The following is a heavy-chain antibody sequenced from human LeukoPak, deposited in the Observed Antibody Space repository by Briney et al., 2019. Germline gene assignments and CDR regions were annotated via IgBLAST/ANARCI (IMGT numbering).Heavy chain of an antibody. J-gene: IGHJ4*02. V-gene: IGHV3-30*02. D-gene: IGHD6-13*01. CDR2: MRCDGSIE. CDR1: GFPFSSYG. CDR3: AKQYGGYFEY. Sequence: GGSLRLSCAASGFPFSSYGMHWVRQAPGKGPEWVALMRCDGSIEYYADSVRGRFTISRDNSKNTLYLQMDSLRAEDTAVYYCAKQYGGYFEYWGQGTLVSVSS.